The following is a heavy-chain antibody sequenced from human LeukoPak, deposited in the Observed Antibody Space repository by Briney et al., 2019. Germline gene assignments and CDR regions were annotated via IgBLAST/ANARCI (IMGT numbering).Heavy chain of an antibody. V-gene: IGHV3-20*04. Sequence: GGSLRLSCAASGFTFDDYGLSWVRQVPGKGLEWVSGLNWNGASTGYADSVKGRFTISRDNAKNSLYLQMNSLRAEDTAVYYCARDRDSSGYSSDAFDIWGQGTMVTVSS. D-gene: IGHD3-22*01. CDR2: LNWNGAST. CDR3: ARDRDSSGYSSDAFDI. CDR1: GFTFDDYG. J-gene: IGHJ3*02.